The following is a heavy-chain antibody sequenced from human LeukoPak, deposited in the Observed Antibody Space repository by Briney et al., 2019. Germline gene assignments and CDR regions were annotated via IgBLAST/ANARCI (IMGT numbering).Heavy chain of an antibody. V-gene: IGHV3-64*01. J-gene: IGHJ4*02. CDR1: GFTFSSYA. CDR3: ARGSSGWYHAEDFDY. D-gene: IGHD6-19*01. CDR2: ISSNGGRT. Sequence: TGRSLRLSCAASGFTFSSYAMHWVRPAPGKGLEYVSAISSNGGRTYYANSVKGRFTISRDNSKNTLYLQMGSLRAEDMAVYYCARGSSGWYHAEDFDYWGQGTLVTVSS.